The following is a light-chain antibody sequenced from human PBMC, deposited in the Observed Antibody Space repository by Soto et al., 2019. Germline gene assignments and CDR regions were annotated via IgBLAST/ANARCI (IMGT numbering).Light chain of an antibody. CDR2: EVS. Sequence: QSALTQPPSASGSPGQSVTISCTGTSSDVGGYNSVSWCQQYPGKAPKLMIYEVSKRPSGVPDRFSGSKSGNTASLTVSGLQAEDEADYYCSPYAGSNKGVVFGGGTKVTVL. J-gene: IGLJ2*01. CDR1: SSDVGGYNS. V-gene: IGLV2-8*01. CDR3: SPYAGSNKGVV.